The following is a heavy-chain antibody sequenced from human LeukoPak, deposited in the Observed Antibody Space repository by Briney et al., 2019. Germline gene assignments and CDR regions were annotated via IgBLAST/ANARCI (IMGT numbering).Heavy chain of an antibody. Sequence: ASVKVSCKASGYTFTGYYMHWVRQAPGQGLEWMGRINPSSGGTNYAQKFQGRVTMTTDTSTSTAYLEVRSLRSDDTAVYYCARDRSPRNYYDTSDYQGAAEFWGQGTLVTVSS. J-gene: IGHJ4*02. CDR3: ARDRSPRNYYDTSDYQGAAEF. CDR1: GYTFTGYY. CDR2: INPSSGGT. V-gene: IGHV1-2*06. D-gene: IGHD3-22*01.